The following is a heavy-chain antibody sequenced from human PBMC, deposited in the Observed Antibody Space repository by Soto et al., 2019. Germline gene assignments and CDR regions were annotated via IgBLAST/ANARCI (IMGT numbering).Heavy chain of an antibody. D-gene: IGHD5-18*01. V-gene: IGHV3-53*04. Sequence: GGSLRLSCAASGFTVSSNYMSWVRQAPGKGLEWVSVIYSGGSTYYADSVKGRFTISRHNSKNTLYLQMNSLRAEDTAVYYCARVHEGVDTAMAYYYYYYMDVWGKGTTVTVSS. CDR2: IYSGGST. CDR1: GFTVSSNY. CDR3: ARVHEGVDTAMAYYYYYYMDV. J-gene: IGHJ6*03.